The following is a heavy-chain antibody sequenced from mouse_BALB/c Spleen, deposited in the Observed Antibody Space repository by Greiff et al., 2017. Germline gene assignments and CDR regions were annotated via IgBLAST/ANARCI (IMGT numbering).Heavy chain of an antibody. Sequence: DVMLVESGGGLVKPGGSLKLSCAASGFTFSSYAMSWVRQTPEKRLEWVASISSGGSTYYPDSVKGRFTISRDNARNILYLQMSSLRSEDTAMYYCARCYDGYLGAMDYWGQGTSVTVSS. CDR1: GFTFSSYA. V-gene: IGHV5-6-5*01. J-gene: IGHJ4*01. CDR3: ARCYDGYLGAMDY. D-gene: IGHD2-3*01. CDR2: ISSGGST.